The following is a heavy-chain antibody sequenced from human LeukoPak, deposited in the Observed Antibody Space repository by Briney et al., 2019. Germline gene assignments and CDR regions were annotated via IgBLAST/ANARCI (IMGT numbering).Heavy chain of an antibody. CDR2: INPNNGGT. CDR1: GYTFTGYY. J-gene: IGHJ4*02. CDR3: ARDKYTGYETFDY. V-gene: IGHV1-2*02. D-gene: IGHD5-12*01. Sequence: ASVKVSCKASGYTFTGYYIHWVRQAPGQGLEWMGWINPNNGGTNYAQKFQGRVTMTRDTSISTAHMELNRLTSDDTAGYYCARDKYTGYETFDYWGQGTPVTVSS.